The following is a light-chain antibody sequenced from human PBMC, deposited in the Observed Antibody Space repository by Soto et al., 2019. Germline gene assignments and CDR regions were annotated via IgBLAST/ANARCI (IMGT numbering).Light chain of an antibody. CDR3: NSYTSSNTYG. V-gene: IGLV2-18*02. CDR1: SSDVGSYNR. Sequence: QSALAQPPSVSGAPGQSVTISCTGTSSDVGSYNRVSWYQQPPGTAPKLMIYEVSNRPSGVPDRFSGSKSGNTASLTISGLQPEDEADYYCNSYTSSNTYGFGTGTKVTVL. J-gene: IGLJ1*01. CDR2: EVS.